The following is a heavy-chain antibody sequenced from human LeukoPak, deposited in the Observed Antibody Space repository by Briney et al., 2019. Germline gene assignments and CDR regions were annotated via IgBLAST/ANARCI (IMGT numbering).Heavy chain of an antibody. CDR3: ARKRGSYSPKQNAFDI. D-gene: IGHD1-26*01. Sequence: SETLSLTCTVSGGSISSYYWSWIRQPPGKGLEWIGYIYYSGSTNYNPSLKSRVTISVDTSKNQFSLKLSSVTAADTAVYYCARKRGSYSPKQNAFDIWGQGTMVTVSS. CDR1: GGSISSYY. J-gene: IGHJ3*02. CDR2: IYYSGST. V-gene: IGHV4-59*01.